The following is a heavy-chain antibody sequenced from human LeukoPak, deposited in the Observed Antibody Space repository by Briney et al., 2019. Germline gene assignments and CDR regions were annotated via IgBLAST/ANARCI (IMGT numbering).Heavy chain of an antibody. D-gene: IGHD6-13*01. CDR3: ARYSSSWLDFDY. CDR1: GGSISSYY. V-gene: IGHV4-59*08. CDR2: IYYSGST. Sequence: SETLSLTCTVSGGSISSYYWSWIRQPPGKGLEWIGYIYYSGSTNYNPSLKSRVTISVDTSKNQFSLKPSSVTAADTAVYYCARYSSSWLDFDYWGQGTLVTVSS. J-gene: IGHJ4*02.